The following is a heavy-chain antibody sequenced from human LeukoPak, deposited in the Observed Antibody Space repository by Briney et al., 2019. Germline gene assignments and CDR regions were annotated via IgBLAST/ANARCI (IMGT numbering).Heavy chain of an antibody. V-gene: IGHV4-39*01. D-gene: IGHD3-3*01. CDR2: IYYSGST. CDR1: GGSISSSSYY. CDR3: ARLASYYDFWSGYYPLLFDY. Sequence: SETLSLTCTVSGGSISSSSYYWGWIRQPPGKGLEWIGSIYYSGSTYYNPSLKGRVTISVDTSKNQFSLKLSSVTAADTAVYYCARLASYYDFWSGYYPLLFDYWGQGTLVTVSS. J-gene: IGHJ4*02.